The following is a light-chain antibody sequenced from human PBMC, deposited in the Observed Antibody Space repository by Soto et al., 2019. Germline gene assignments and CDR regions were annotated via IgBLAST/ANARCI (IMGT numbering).Light chain of an antibody. Sequence: DIQMTQSPSTLSGSVGDRVTITCRASQTISSWLAWYQQKPGKAPKLLIYKASTLKSGVPSRFSGSRSGTEFTLTISSLQPEDCATYYCQQHNSYPRTFGQGTKVDIK. CDR2: KAS. CDR3: QQHNSYPRT. CDR1: QTISSW. J-gene: IGKJ1*01. V-gene: IGKV1-5*03.